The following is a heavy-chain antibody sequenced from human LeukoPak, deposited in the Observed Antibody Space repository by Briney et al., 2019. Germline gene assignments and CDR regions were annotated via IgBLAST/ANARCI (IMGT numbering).Heavy chain of an antibody. J-gene: IGHJ4*02. CDR1: GSTFSSYW. CDR2: IKQDGSEK. V-gene: IGHV3-7*03. Sequence: PGGSLRLSCAASGSTFSSYWMSWVRQAPGKGLEWVANIKQDGSEKYYVDSVKGRFTISRDNAKNSLYLQMNSLRAEDTAVYYCATRGVIDYWGQGTLVTVSS. CDR3: ATRGVIDY. D-gene: IGHD3-3*01.